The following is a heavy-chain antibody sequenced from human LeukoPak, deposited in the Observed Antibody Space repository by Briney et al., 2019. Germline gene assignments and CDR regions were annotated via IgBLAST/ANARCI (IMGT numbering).Heavy chain of an antibody. CDR2: ISGSGTST. J-gene: IGHJ6*03. CDR3: AKAPPTPLYYYYYMDV. Sequence: PGGSLRLSCAASGFTFSSDAMSCGRQAPGKGREWVSAISGSGTSTYYADSVKGRFTISRDNSKNTLYLQMNSLRAEDTAVYYCAKAPPTPLYYYYYMDVWGKGTTVTVSS. V-gene: IGHV3-23*01. CDR1: GFTFSSDA.